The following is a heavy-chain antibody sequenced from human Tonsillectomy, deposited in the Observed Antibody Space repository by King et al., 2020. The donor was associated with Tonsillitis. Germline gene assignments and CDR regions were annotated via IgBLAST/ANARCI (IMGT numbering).Heavy chain of an antibody. Sequence: VQLQQWGARLLKPSETLSLTCAVYGGSFSGFYWSWIRQPPGKGLEWIGEIDHGGSTGFTPSLRSRVTISVDTSKNQFSLKVTSVTAADTAMYYCARGRQQDYWGQGTLVTVSS. CDR3: ARGRQQDY. CDR2: IDHGGST. D-gene: IGHD1-1*01. J-gene: IGHJ4*02. CDR1: GGSFSGFY. V-gene: IGHV4-34*01.